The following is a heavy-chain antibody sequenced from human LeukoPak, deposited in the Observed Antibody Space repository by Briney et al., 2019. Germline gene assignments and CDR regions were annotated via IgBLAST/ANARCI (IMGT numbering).Heavy chain of an antibody. CDR3: ARKRKQLVQGYYYYYMDV. V-gene: IGHV1-18*01. CDR1: GYTFTSYG. J-gene: IGHJ6*03. D-gene: IGHD6-6*01. Sequence: GASVKVSCKASGYTFTSYGISWVRQAPGQGLEWMGWISAYNGNTNYAQKLQGRVTMTTDTSTSTAYMELRSLRSDDTAVYYCARKRKQLVQGYYYYYMDVWGKGTTVTVSS. CDR2: ISAYNGNT.